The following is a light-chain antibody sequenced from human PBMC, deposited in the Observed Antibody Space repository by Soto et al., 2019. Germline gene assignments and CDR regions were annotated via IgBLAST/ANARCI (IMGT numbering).Light chain of an antibody. V-gene: IGKV3-11*01. CDR3: QQRSDWPST. CDR1: QSVGTY. Sequence: EIVLTQSPATLSLSPGERATLSCRASQSVGTYFARDQQKPGQAPRLLIYDSSNRATGIPARFSGSGSGTDFTLTSSSLEPEDFEVYYCQQRSDWPSTFGGGTKVEIK. J-gene: IGKJ4*01. CDR2: DSS.